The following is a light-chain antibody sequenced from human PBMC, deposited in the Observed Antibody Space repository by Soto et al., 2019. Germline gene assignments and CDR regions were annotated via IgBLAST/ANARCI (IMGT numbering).Light chain of an antibody. Sequence: SVLTQPPSASETPGQTVSISCSGSNSNIASNTVNWYQHLPGTAPKLLIYYNNQRPSGVPDRFSGSKSGTSASLAISGLQSEDESDYYCAAWDDTLKRYVFGTGTKVNDL. CDR1: NSNIASNT. V-gene: IGLV1-44*01. CDR2: YNN. J-gene: IGLJ1*01. CDR3: AAWDDTLKRYV.